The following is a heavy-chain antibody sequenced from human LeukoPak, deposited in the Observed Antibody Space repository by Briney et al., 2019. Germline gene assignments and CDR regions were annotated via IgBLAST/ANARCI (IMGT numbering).Heavy chain of an antibody. CDR1: GGSISSYY. CDR2: IYTSGST. Sequence: PSETLSLTCTVSGGSISSYYWSWIRQPAGKGLEWIGRIYTSGSTNYNPSLKSRATMSVDTSKNQFSLKLSSVTAADTAVYYCARGVAPNYYYYMDVWGKGTTVTVSS. CDR3: ARGVAPNYYYYMDV. D-gene: IGHD5-12*01. V-gene: IGHV4-4*07. J-gene: IGHJ6*03.